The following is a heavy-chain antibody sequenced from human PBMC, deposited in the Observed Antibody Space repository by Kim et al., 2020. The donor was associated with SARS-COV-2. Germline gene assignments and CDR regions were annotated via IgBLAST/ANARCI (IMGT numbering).Heavy chain of an antibody. Sequence: GGSLRLSCAGPGFSVRNHYMTWVRQPPGKGLNWVSVIYVGDATLYADSVKGRFTISRDNSKNTLYLQMNSLRPEDTAVYYCAKDDDLGFWHWGQGTLVTV. J-gene: IGHJ4*02. CDR2: IYVGDAT. V-gene: IGHV3-53*05. CDR1: GFSVRNHY. CDR3: AKDDDLGFWH. D-gene: IGHD3-3*01.